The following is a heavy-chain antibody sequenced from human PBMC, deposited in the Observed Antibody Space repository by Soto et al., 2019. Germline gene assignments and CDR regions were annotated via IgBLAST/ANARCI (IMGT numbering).Heavy chain of an antibody. D-gene: IGHD3-3*01. Sequence: PSETLSLTCAVYGGSFSGYYWSWIRQPPGKGLEWIGEINHSGSTNYNPSLKSRVTISVDTSKNQFSLKLSSVTAADTAVYYCARDGFLRFLEWLPVYYYYGMDVWGQGTTVTVSS. CDR2: INHSGST. CDR1: GGSFSGYY. CDR3: ARDGFLRFLEWLPVYYYYGMDV. J-gene: IGHJ6*02. V-gene: IGHV4-34*01.